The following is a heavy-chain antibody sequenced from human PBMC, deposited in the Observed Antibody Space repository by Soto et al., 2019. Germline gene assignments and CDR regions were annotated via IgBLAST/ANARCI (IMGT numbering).Heavy chain of an antibody. CDR1: GFAFRHNY. J-gene: IGHJ5*02. V-gene: IGHV3-11*01. CDR3: ATGGIYYDA. Sequence: GGSLRLSCTVSGFAFRHNYLTWIRQAPGKGLEWLSYISTSGSPAYYADSVKGRFTISTDNAKKSLYLQMDSLRAEDTGVYYCATGGIYYDAWGQGTLVIVSS. D-gene: IGHD1-26*01. CDR2: ISTSGSPA.